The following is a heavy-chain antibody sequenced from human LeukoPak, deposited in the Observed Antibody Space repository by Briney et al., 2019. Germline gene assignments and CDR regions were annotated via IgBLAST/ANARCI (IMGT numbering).Heavy chain of an antibody. V-gene: IGHV1-69*05. D-gene: IGHD2-2*01. J-gene: IGHJ6*03. Sequence: SVKVSCKASGGTFSSYAISWVRQAPGQGLEWMGGIIPIFGTANYAQKFQGRVTITTDESTSTAYMELSSLRSEDTAVYYCARGCSSTSCYDYYYYMDVWGKGTTVTVSS. CDR2: IIPIFGTA. CDR3: ARGCSSTSCYDYYYYMDV. CDR1: GGTFSSYA.